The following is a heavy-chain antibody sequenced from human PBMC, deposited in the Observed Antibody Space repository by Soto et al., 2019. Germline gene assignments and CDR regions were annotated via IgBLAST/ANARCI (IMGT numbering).Heavy chain of an antibody. CDR3: VKQSGSGSYFHGGSGGHFDS. CDR2: ISFDGRNT. Sequence: GGSLRLSCVASGFTFNNYGMHWVRQAPGKGLEWVVVISFDGRNTYYLDSVKGRFTISRDNSKNALYLEMTSLRADDTAIYYCVKQSGSGSYFHGGSGGHFDSWGQGTLVTVSS. J-gene: IGHJ4*02. CDR1: GFTFNNYG. D-gene: IGHD3-10*01. V-gene: IGHV3-30*18.